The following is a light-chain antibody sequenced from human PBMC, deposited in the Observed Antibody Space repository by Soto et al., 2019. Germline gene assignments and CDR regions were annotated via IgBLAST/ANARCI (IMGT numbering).Light chain of an antibody. V-gene: IGKV3-15*01. CDR2: DAS. J-gene: IGKJ4*01. Sequence: EIVMTQSPATLSVSPGERVTLSCRASQSAISNLAWYQQKPGQTPRLLIYDASTRATDIPARFSGSGSGTDFTLTISRLEPEDFAVYYCQPYNNWPLTFGGGTKVDIK. CDR3: QPYNNWPLT. CDR1: QSAISN.